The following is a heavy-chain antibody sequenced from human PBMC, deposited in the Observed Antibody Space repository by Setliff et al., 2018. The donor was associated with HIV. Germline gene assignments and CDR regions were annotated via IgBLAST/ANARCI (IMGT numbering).Heavy chain of an antibody. CDR1: GYTFTKYG. V-gene: IGHV7-4-1*02. CDR2: INTETGSP. CDR3: ARAGSGWSTFDY. Sequence: ASVKVSCKASGYTFTKYGITWVRQAPGQGLEWMGWINTETGSPMYAQGFKGRSVFSLDTSGSTAYLQINSLKAEDTAMYFCARAGSGWSTFDYWGQGALVTVSS. J-gene: IGHJ4*02. D-gene: IGHD6-13*01.